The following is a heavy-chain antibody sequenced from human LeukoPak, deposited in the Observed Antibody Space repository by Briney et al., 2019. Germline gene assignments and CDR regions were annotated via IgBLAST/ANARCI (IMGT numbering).Heavy chain of an antibody. V-gene: IGHV3-48*01. CDR2: NSSSTTII. Sequence: GGSLRLSCAASGFTFRQHGMNWVRQAPGKGLEWVSYNSSSTTIIYYADSVKGRFIISRDNSKNTLYLQMNSLRVEDTAVYYCAKSWNYYDSSGDDALDIWGQGTMVTVSS. CDR3: AKSWNYYDSSGDDALDI. CDR1: GFTFRQHG. J-gene: IGHJ3*02. D-gene: IGHD3-22*01.